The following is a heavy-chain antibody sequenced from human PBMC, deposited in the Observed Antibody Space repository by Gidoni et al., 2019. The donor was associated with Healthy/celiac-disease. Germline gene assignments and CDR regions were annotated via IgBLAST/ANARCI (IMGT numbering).Heavy chain of an antibody. Sequence: QVQLVESGGGVVQPGRSLRLSCAASGFPFSSYGMHWVRQAPGKGLEWVAVISYDGSNKYYADSVKGRFTISRDNSKNTLYLQMNSLRAEDTAVYYCAKERSDTAKDDYWGQGTLVTVSS. CDR1: GFPFSSYG. J-gene: IGHJ4*02. V-gene: IGHV3-30*18. CDR2: ISYDGSNK. CDR3: AKERSDTAKDDY. D-gene: IGHD5-18*01.